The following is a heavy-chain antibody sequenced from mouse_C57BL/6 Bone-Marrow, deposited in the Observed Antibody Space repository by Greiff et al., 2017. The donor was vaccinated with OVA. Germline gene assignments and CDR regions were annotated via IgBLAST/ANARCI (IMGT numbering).Heavy chain of an antibody. CDR1: GYSITSGYY. Sequence: DVKLVESGPGLVKPSQSLSLTCSVTGYSITSGYYWNWIRQFPGNKLEWMGYISYDGSNNYNPSLKNRISITRDTSKNQFFLKLNSVTTEDTATYYCAREDYYDPYDYWGQGTTLTVSS. CDR3: AREDYYDPYDY. D-gene: IGHD2-4*01. CDR2: ISYDGSN. V-gene: IGHV3-6*01. J-gene: IGHJ2*01.